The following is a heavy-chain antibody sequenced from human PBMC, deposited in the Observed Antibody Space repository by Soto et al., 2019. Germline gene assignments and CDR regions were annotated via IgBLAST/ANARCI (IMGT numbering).Heavy chain of an antibody. CDR3: ARHGVGSSIYGMDV. Sequence: SETLSLTCTVSGGSISSSSYYWGWIRQPPGKGLEWIGSIYYSGSTYYNPSLKSRVTISVDTSKNQFSLKLSSVTAADTAVYYCARHGVGSSIYGMDVWGQGTTVTVSS. D-gene: IGHD6-13*01. CDR2: IYYSGST. J-gene: IGHJ6*02. CDR1: GGSISSSSYY. V-gene: IGHV4-39*01.